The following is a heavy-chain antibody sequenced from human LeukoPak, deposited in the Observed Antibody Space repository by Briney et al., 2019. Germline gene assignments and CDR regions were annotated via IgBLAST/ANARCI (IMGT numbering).Heavy chain of an antibody. V-gene: IGHV3-43D*03. CDR3: AKDLYCSSTSCNILPGRHYYYMDV. CDR2: ISWDGGST. D-gene: IGHD2-2*02. J-gene: IGHJ6*03. CDR1: GFTFDDYA. Sequence: PGGSLRLSCAASGFTFDDYAMHWVRQAPGKGLEWVSLISWDGGSTYYADSVKGRFTISRDNSKNSLYLQMNSLRAENTALYYCAKDLYCSSTSCNILPGRHYYYMDVWGKGTTVTVSS.